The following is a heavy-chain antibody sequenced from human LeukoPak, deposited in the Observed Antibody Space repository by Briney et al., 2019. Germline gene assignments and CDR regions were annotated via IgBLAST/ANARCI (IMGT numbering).Heavy chain of an antibody. CDR2: ISGSGSHT. CDR3: ATWESITPTA. J-gene: IGHJ5*02. V-gene: IGHV3-11*03. Sequence: GGSLRLSCAASGFTFSDYYMSWIRQAPGEGLQWVSYISGSGSHTNYADSVMGRFTISRDNAKNSLYLQMNSLRAEDTAVYYCATWESITPTAWGQGTLVTVSS. CDR1: GFTFSDYY. D-gene: IGHD1-14*01.